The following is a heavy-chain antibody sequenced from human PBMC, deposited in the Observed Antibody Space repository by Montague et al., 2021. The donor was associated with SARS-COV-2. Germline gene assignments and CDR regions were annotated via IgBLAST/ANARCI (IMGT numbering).Heavy chain of an antibody. V-gene: IGHV4-34*01. Sequence: SETLSLTCAVYGGSFSGYYLRLIRQPPGKGLEWIGEINLSGNTNYNPSLKSRVTISVDTSKNQFSLKLSSVTAADTAVYYCARGRYSSSWYGAKYYFDYWGQGTLVTVSS. J-gene: IGHJ4*02. CDR3: ARGRYSSSWYGAKYYFDY. CDR2: INLSGNT. D-gene: IGHD6-13*01. CDR1: GGSFSGYY.